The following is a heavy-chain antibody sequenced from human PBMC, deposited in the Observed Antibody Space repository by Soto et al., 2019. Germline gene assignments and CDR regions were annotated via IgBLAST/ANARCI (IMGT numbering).Heavy chain of an antibody. CDR3: AKVGGSTSCYRFYFDY. Sequence: QVQLVESGGGVVQPGRSLRLSCAASGFTFSSYAMHWVRQAPGKGLEWVAVISYDGSTIYYADSVKGRFTISRDNSKNTLHLEMHRLRAAATAVYYCAKVGGSTSCYRFYFDYWCQGTLVTVSS. CDR1: GFTFSSYA. D-gene: IGHD2-2*01. CDR2: ISYDGSTI. V-gene: IGHV3-30*18. J-gene: IGHJ4*02.